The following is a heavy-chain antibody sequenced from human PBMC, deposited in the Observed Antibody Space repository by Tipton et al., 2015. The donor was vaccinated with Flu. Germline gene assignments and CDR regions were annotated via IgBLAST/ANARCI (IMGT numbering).Heavy chain of an antibody. Sequence: QLVQSGGGLIQPGGSLRLSCAASGFTVSGNYMSWVRQAPGKGLEWIGSMYSSGTTYYNPSLKSRVAISLDTSNNQFSLKLSFVTAADTAVYYCAREPMNWGQGTLVTVSS. CDR2: MYSSGTT. CDR1: GFTVSGNY. V-gene: IGHV4-38-2*02. CDR3: AREPMN. D-gene: IGHD3-22*01. J-gene: IGHJ4*02.